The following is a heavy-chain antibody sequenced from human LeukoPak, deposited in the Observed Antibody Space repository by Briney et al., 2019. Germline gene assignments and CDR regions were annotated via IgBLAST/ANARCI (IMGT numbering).Heavy chain of an antibody. CDR1: GGSFSDYY. V-gene: IGHV4-34*01. CDR3: GRGPRNMNSYYYYLDV. D-gene: IGHD1-14*01. Sequence: SETLSLICGVAGGSFSDYYWSWIRQPPGKGLEWIGEISHSGSTNYNPSLKSRVTISLDTSNNQFSLKLSSVTAADTAVYYCGRGPRNMNSYYYYLDVWGKGTTVTVSS. J-gene: IGHJ6*03. CDR2: ISHSGST.